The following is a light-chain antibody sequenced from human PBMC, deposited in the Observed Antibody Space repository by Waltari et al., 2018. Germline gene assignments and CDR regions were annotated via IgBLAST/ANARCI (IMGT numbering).Light chain of an antibody. J-gene: IGKJ1*01. Sequence: EIVLTQSPGPLPLSPGERAPLPCRASQSVSRWLAWYQQKPGQAPRLLIYGASSRATGIPDRFSGSGSGTDFSLTISRLEPEDFAVYYCQKYGTLPATFGQGTKVEIK. CDR3: QKYGTLPAT. V-gene: IGKV3-20*01. CDR2: GAS. CDR1: QSVSRW.